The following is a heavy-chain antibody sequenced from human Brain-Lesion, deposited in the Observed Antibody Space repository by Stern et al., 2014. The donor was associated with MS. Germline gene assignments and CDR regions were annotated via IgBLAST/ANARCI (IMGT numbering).Heavy chain of an antibody. Sequence: QMQLVQSGPGLVKPSETLSLTCTVAGGSVSSTSYAWAWIRQPPGKGLEWIGTIYYSGNTSYSPSLKSRITLSLDTSKNQFPLTLRSVTAADTAVYYCAGEEDIRYCSGGSCTGNWFDPWGQGTLVTVSS. V-gene: IGHV4-39*01. D-gene: IGHD2-15*01. J-gene: IGHJ5*02. CDR3: AGEEDIRYCSGGSCTGNWFDP. CDR1: GGSVSSTSYA. CDR2: IYYSGNT.